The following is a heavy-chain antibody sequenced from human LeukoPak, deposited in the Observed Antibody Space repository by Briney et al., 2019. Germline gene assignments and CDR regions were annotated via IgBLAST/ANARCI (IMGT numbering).Heavy chain of an antibody. V-gene: IGHV3-9*01. CDR3: ARAYKDRSLAGKKEFFQH. D-gene: IGHD6-19*01. Sequence: GGSLRLSCAASGFTFDNYAMNRVRQVPGKGLEWISLISWNSGTIGYADSVKGRFTISRDNANNFLYLQMNSLRAEDTALYYCARAYKDRSLAGKKEFFQHWGQGTLVTVSS. CDR1: GFTFDNYA. CDR2: ISWNSGTI. J-gene: IGHJ1*01.